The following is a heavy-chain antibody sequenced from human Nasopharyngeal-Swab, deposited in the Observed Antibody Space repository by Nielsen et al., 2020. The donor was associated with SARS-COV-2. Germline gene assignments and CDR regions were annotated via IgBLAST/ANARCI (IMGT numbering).Heavy chain of an antibody. V-gene: IGHV4-61*01. D-gene: IGHD6-19*01. CDR1: GGCVSSGSYY. CDR2: IYYSGST. J-gene: IGHJ4*02. CDR3: ARSSGWYGDY. Sequence: SEPLSLTCTVSGGCVSSGSYYWSWIGQPPGKGLEWIGYIYYSGSTNYNPSLKRRVTISVDTSKNQFSLKLSAVTAADTAVYYCARSSGWYGDYWGQGTLVTVSS.